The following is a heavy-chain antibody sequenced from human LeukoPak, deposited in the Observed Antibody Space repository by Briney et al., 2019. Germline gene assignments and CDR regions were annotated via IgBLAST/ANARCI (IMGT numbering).Heavy chain of an antibody. CDR2: ISYDGSNK. V-gene: IGHV3-30-3*01. CDR1: GFTFSSYA. Sequence: PGRSQRLSCAASGFTFSSYAMHWVRQAPGKGLEWVAVISYDGSNKYYADSVKGRFTISRDNSKNTLYLQMNSLRAEDTAVYYCALVYATGRLSYYYYYYGMDVWGQGTTVTVSS. J-gene: IGHJ6*02. D-gene: IGHD2-8*01. CDR3: ALVYATGRLSYYYYYYGMDV.